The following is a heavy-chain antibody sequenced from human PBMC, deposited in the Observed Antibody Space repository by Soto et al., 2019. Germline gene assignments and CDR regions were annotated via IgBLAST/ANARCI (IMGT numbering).Heavy chain of an antibody. V-gene: IGHV1-8*01. CDR2: MNPGSGQT. CDR3: ARMSSAGTLNWFDP. Sequence: QVQLVQSGAEVKEPGASVRVSCKASGYTFVNFDISWVRQAAGQGLEWLGWMNPGSGQTGYESKIQGRVAMTRDASTGTSHLELSSLTSGDTAVYYCARMSSAGTLNWFDPWGQGTLVTVSS. CDR1: GYTFVNFD. J-gene: IGHJ5*02. D-gene: IGHD6-13*01.